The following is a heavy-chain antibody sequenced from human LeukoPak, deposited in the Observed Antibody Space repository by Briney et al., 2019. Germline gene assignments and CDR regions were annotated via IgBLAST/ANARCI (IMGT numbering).Heavy chain of an antibody. D-gene: IGHD5-12*01. V-gene: IGHV3-21*01. CDR3: ARDTRGGIVATTYYYYYYMDV. Sequence: GGSLRLSCVASGFTFSNYAMNWVRQAPGKGLEWVSSISSSSSYIYYADSVKGRFTISRDNAKNSLYLQMNSLRAEDTAVYYCARDTRGGIVATTYYYYYYMDVWGQGTLVTVSS. J-gene: IGHJ6*03. CDR2: ISSSSSYI. CDR1: GFTFSNYA.